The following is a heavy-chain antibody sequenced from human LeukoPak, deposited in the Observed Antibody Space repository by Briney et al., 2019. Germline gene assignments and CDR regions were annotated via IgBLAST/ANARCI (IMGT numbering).Heavy chain of an antibody. D-gene: IGHD4-17*01. CDR1: GFTFSSYS. V-gene: IGHV3-7*01. J-gene: IGHJ4*02. CDR2: IKQDGSEK. CDR3: ARDLPYGDSSDY. Sequence: GGSLRLSCAASGFTFSSYSMNWVRQAPGKGLEWVANIKQDGSEKYYVDSVKGRFTISRGNAKNSLYPQMNSLRAEDTAVYYCARDLPYGDSSDYWGQGTLVTVSS.